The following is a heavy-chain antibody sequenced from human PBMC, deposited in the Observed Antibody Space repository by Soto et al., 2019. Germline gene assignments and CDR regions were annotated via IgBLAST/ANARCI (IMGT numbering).Heavy chain of an antibody. CDR3: ARDLGYCGSSSPCSVDV. D-gene: IGHD2-2*01. CDR1: GFTFGGYA. CDR2: VSYDGNTE. V-gene: IGHV3-30-3*01. J-gene: IGHJ6*02. Sequence: WGSLRLSCASSGFTFGGYALHWVRQAPGKGLEWIATVSYDGNTEYYAYYADSVRARFTIFRDNAKNTVYLQMDSLRPEDTAMYYCARDLGYCGSSSPCSVDVWGQGTTVTVSS.